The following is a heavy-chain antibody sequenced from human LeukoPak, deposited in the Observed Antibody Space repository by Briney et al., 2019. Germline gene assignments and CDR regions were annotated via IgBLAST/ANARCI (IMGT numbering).Heavy chain of an antibody. CDR1: GFTFSDYS. V-gene: IGHV3-33*08. J-gene: IGHJ6*02. CDR3: AAAILYYYGMDV. CDR2: IWYDGSNK. D-gene: IGHD2-2*02. Sequence: GGSLRLSCAASGFTFSDYSMNWVRQAPGKGLEWVAVIWYDGSNKYYADSVKGRFTISRDNSKNTLYLQMNSLRAEDTAVHYCAAAILYYYGMDVWGQGTTVTVSS.